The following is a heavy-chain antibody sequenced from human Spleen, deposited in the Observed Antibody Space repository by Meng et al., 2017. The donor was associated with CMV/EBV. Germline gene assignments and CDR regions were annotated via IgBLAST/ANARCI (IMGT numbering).Heavy chain of an antibody. CDR2: TKPDGSDS. CDR3: ARDRGQDNGDFYFDY. J-gene: IGHJ4*02. V-gene: IGHV3-7*01. D-gene: IGHD4-17*01. Sequence: GGSLRLSCAASGFTFSSYSMNWVRQPPGKGLEWVANTKPDGSDSFYADSVKGRFTIYRDNEKKSLYLQMQSLRVEDTAVYYCARDRGQDNGDFYFDYWGQGTLVTVSS. CDR1: GFTFSSYS.